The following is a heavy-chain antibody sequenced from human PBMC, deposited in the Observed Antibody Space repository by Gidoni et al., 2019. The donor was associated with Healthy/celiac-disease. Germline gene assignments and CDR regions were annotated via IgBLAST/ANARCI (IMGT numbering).Heavy chain of an antibody. Sequence: QVQLVESGGGLVKHGGSLRLSCAASGFTFSAYYMSWFRQAPGNGLEWVSYIRSSSSYTNYADSVKGRFTISRDNAKNSLYLQMNSLRAEDTAVYYCARTFIAVAGTDNWFDPWGQGTLVTVSS. V-gene: IGHV3-11*05. D-gene: IGHD6-19*01. CDR1: GFTFSAYY. CDR2: IRSSSSYT. J-gene: IGHJ5*02. CDR3: ARTFIAVAGTDNWFDP.